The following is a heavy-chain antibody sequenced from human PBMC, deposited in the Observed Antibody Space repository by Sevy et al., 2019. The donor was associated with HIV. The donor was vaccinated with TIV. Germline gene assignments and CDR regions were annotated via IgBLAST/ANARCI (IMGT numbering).Heavy chain of an antibody. CDR2: ITNSGSTL. Sequence: GGSLRLSCVASGFSFSRYEMNWVRQAPGKGLEWVSYITNSGSTLYYSDSVKGRFTVSRDNARNSLYLQMNNLRAEDTAVYYCARDLPPSATTVAHFDCWGQGTLVTVSS. J-gene: IGHJ4*02. D-gene: IGHD4-17*01. CDR3: ARDLPPSATTVAHFDC. V-gene: IGHV3-48*03. CDR1: GFSFSRYE.